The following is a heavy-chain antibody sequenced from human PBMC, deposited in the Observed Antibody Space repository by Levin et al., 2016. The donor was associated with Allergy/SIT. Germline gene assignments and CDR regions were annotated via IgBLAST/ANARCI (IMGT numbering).Heavy chain of an antibody. CDR1: GDSISSGAYY. Sequence: SETLSLTCTVSGDSISSGAYYWTWIRLQSGKGLEWIGYVWHTGTTYYNPSLRGRVSISVDTSNNQFSLSLDSMSVADTAIYYCARTAGYSNKWNWFDLWGQGTPVTVSS. J-gene: IGHJ5*02. V-gene: IGHV4-31*03. D-gene: IGHD4-11*01. CDR3: ARTAGYSNKWNWFDL. CDR2: VWHTGTT.